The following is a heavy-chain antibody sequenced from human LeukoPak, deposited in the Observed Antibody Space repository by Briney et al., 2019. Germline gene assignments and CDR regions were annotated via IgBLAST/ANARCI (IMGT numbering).Heavy chain of an antibody. V-gene: IGHV4-61*02. CDR3: ARHYYGSGSYSDY. Sequence: PSETLSLTCTVSGGSISSGTYYWRWIRQPAGKGLEWIGRISTSGSTDYNPSLKSRVTISVDMSKNQFSLKLSSVTAADTALYYCARHYYGSGSYSDYWGQGTLVTVSS. D-gene: IGHD3-10*01. CDR1: GGSISSGTYY. CDR2: ISTSGST. J-gene: IGHJ4*02.